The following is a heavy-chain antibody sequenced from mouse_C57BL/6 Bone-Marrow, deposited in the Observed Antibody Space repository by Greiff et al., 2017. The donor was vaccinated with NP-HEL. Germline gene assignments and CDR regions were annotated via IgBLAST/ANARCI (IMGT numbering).Heavy chain of an antibody. V-gene: IGHV1-81*01. CDR3: ARWGNGKGGYAMDY. Sequence: QVQLQQSGAELARPGASVKLSCKASGYTFTSYGISWVKQRTGQGLEWIGEIYPRSGNTYYNEKFKGKATLTADKSSSTAYMELRSLTSEDSAVYFCARWGNGKGGYAMDYWGQGTSVTVSS. CDR1: GYTFTSYG. D-gene: IGHD2-1*01. CDR2: IYPRSGNT. J-gene: IGHJ4*01.